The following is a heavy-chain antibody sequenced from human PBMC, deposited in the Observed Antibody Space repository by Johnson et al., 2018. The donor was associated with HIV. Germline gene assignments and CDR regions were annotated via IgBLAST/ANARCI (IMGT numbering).Heavy chain of an antibody. D-gene: IGHD3-16*01. Sequence: VQLVESGGGLIQPGGSLRLSCAASGFTVSSNYMSWVRQAPGKGLEWVSAIYSGGSTYYADSVKGRFTISRDNYKNTLSLQMNSLRAEDTAVYYCAREFGDLRAFDIWGQGTMVTVSS. J-gene: IGHJ3*02. CDR2: IYSGGST. V-gene: IGHV3-53*01. CDR1: GFTVSSNY. CDR3: AREFGDLRAFDI.